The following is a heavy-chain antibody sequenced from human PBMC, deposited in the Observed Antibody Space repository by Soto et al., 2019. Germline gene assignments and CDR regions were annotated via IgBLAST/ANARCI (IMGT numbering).Heavy chain of an antibody. CDR1: GYSFTAYG. J-gene: IGHJ6*04. D-gene: IGHD3-3*01. CDR3: ARDAPPPELRFLEWHNYDYNGMDV. Sequence: ASVKVSCKTSGYSFTAYGISWVRQAPGQGLEWMGWISCYNGKTKYAQKVQGRVTMTTDTSTSTAYMEVRSLRSDDTAIYYCARDAPPPELRFLEWHNYDYNGMDVWGKWTKVTVSS. V-gene: IGHV1-18*01. CDR2: ISCYNGKT.